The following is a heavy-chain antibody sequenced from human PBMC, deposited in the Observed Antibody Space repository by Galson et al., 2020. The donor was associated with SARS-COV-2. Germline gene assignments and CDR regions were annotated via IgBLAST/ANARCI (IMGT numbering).Heavy chain of an antibody. V-gene: IGHV3-30*18. J-gene: IGHJ4*02. Sequence: GESLKISCAASGFTFSSYGMHWVRQAPGKGLEWVAVISYDGSNKYYADSVKGRFSISSDNSKNTLYLQMNSLRAEDTAVYYCAKDQVATILAAVDYWGQGTLVTVSS. D-gene: IGHD5-12*01. CDR3: AKDQVATILAAVDY. CDR1: GFTFSSYG. CDR2: ISYDGSNK.